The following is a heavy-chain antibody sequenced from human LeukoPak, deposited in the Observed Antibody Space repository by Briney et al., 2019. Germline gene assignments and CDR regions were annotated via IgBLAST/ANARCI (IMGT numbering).Heavy chain of an antibody. Sequence: GGSLRLSCAASGFTFSNYGMSWVRQAPGKGLEWVSAISGSGGRTYYADSVKGRFTISRDNSKNTLYLQMNSLRAEDTAVYYCAKDLLVFGVVISYPFDYWGQGTLVTASS. D-gene: IGHD3-3*01. CDR1: GFTFSNYG. CDR3: AKDLLVFGVVISYPFDY. J-gene: IGHJ4*02. CDR2: ISGSGGRT. V-gene: IGHV3-23*01.